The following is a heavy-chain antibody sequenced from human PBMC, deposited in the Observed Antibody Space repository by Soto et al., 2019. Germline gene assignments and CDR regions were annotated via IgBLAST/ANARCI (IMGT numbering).Heavy chain of an antibody. CDR2: IYPGDSHT. J-gene: IGHJ4*02. Sequence: LKISCKGSGYSFTSYWIGWVRQMPGKGLEWLGIIYPGDSHTRYSPSFQGQVTISADKSISTAYLQWNSLKASDTAIYYCARQGYCSTTACSTVDYWGQGTLVTVSS. V-gene: IGHV5-51*01. D-gene: IGHD2-2*02. CDR1: GYSFTSYW. CDR3: ARQGYCSTTACSTVDY.